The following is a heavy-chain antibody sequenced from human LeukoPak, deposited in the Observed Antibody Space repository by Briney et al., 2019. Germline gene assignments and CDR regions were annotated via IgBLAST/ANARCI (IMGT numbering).Heavy chain of an antibody. CDR1: GFGFSNFW. CDR3: VRDWAPASMQAAPFDC. V-gene: IGHV3-7*01. J-gene: IGHJ4*02. Sequence: GGSLRLSCAASGFGFSNFWMSWVRQAPGKGPEWVANIKEDGSLKNYVDSVEGRFTVSRDNAKNTLHLQMNSLRLEDTAVYYCVRDWAPASMQAAPFDCWGQGTLITVSS. CDR2: IKEDGSLK. D-gene: IGHD2/OR15-2a*01.